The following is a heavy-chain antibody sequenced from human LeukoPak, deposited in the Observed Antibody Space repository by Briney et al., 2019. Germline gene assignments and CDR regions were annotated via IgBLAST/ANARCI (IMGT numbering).Heavy chain of an antibody. CDR2: IYYSGST. J-gene: IGHJ3*02. Sequence: PSETLSLTCTVSGGSISSYYWSWIRQPPGKGLEWIGYIYYSGSTNYNPSLKSRVTISVDTSKNQFSLELSSVTAADTAVYYCATRRDGYNPPDAFDIWGQGTMVTVSS. D-gene: IGHD5-24*01. V-gene: IGHV4-59*01. CDR1: GGSISSYY. CDR3: ATRRDGYNPPDAFDI.